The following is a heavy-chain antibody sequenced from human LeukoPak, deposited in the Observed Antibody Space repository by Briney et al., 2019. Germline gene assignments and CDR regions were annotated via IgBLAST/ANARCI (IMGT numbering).Heavy chain of an antibody. D-gene: IGHD2-15*01. CDR1: GFTFSSYS. CDR2: ISSSSSYI. J-gene: IGHJ4*02. CDR3: ARDFGRVVVAATSNY. Sequence: GGSLRLSCAASGFTFSSYSMNWVRQAQGKGLEWVSSISSSSSYIYYADSVKGRFTISRDNAKNSLYLQMNSLRAEDAAVYYCARDFGRVVVAATSNYWGQGTLVTVSS. V-gene: IGHV3-21*01.